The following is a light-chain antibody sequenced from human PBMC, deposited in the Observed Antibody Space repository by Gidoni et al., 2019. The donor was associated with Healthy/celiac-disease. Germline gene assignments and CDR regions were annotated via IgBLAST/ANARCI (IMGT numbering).Light chain of an antibody. J-gene: IGKJ1*01. CDR2: KAS. CDR3: QKYNSYGT. CDR1: QSISSW. Sequence: DIQMTQSPSTLSASVGDRVTITCRASQSISSWLAWYQQKPGKAPKLLIYKASSLESGVPSRFSGSGSGTEFTLTISSLQPDDFATYYCQKYNSYGTFXQXTKVEIK. V-gene: IGKV1-5*03.